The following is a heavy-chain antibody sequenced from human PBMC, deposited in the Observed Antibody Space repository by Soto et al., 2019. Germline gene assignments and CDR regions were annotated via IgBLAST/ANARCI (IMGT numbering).Heavy chain of an antibody. J-gene: IGHJ4*02. CDR1: GYTFTSYG. V-gene: IGHV1-18*01. Sequence: QVQLVQSGAEVKKPGASVKVSCKASGYTFTSYGISWVRQAPGQGLEWMGWISAYNGNTNYAQKXQGRVTMTTXTXTXTXXMELRSLRSDDTAVYYCARNILLYSSSWSWAYLDYWGQGTLVTVSS. CDR3: ARNILLYSSSWSWAYLDY. D-gene: IGHD6-13*01. CDR2: ISAYNGNT.